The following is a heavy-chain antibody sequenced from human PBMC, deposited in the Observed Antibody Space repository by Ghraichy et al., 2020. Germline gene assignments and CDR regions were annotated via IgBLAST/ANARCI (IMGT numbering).Heavy chain of an antibody. J-gene: IGHJ4*02. D-gene: IGHD1-26*01. CDR1: GFTFSSYA. Sequence: GGSLRLSCAASGFTFSSYAMSWVRQAPGQGLEWVSAISGSGGSTYYADSVKGRFTISRDNSKNTLYLQMNSLRAEDTAVYYCAKDYSGSYSEPPYYFDYWGQGTLVTVSS. CDR2: ISGSGGST. CDR3: AKDYSGSYSEPPYYFDY. V-gene: IGHV3-23*01.